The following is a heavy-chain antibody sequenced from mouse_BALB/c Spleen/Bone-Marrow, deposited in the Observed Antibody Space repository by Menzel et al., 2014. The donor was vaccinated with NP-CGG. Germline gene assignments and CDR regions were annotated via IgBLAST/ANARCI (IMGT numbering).Heavy chain of an antibody. D-gene: IGHD2-12*01. Sequence: QVQLQQSGAELVKPGASVKLSCKASGYTFTSYYMCWVKQRPGQGLEWIGEINPSNGGTNFNEKFKSKATLTVDKSSSTAHMSLSSLTSEDSAVYYCTRSRRAMDHWGQGTSVTVSS. CDR1: GYTFTSYY. CDR3: TRSRRAMDH. CDR2: INPSNGGT. V-gene: IGHV1S81*02. J-gene: IGHJ4*01.